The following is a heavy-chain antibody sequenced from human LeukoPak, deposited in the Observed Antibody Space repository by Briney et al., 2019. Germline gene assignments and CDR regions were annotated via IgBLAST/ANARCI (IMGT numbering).Heavy chain of an antibody. J-gene: IGHJ4*02. D-gene: IGHD1-26*01. V-gene: IGHV3-48*03. CDR1: GFTFRSYE. CDR2: ISSSGTTI. Sequence: PGGSLRPSCAASGFTFRSYEMNWVRQAPGKGLEWVSYISSSGTTIYYADSVKGRFTISRDNAKNSLYLQMNSLRAEDTAVYYCAMYSGTYWTFDYWGLGTLVTVSS. CDR3: AMYSGTYWTFDY.